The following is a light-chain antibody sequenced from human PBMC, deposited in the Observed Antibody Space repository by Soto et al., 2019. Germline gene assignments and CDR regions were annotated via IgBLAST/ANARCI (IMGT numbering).Light chain of an antibody. J-gene: IGLJ1*01. Sequence: QSALTQPPSVSGSPGQSVAISCTGTSSDVGSYNRVSWYQQPPGAAPKLMIYEVSNRPSGVPDRFSGSKSGNTASLTISGLQAEDDADYYCNSCTGSRTYVFGTGTKSPS. V-gene: IGLV2-18*02. CDR3: NSCTGSRTYV. CDR1: SSDVGSYNR. CDR2: EVS.